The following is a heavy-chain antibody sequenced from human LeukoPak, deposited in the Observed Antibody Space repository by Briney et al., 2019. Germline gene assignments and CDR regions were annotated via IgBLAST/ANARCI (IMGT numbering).Heavy chain of an antibody. D-gene: IGHD5-24*01. CDR2: IKQDGSEK. V-gene: IGHV3-7*01. CDR1: GFTFSSYW. J-gene: IGHJ4*02. Sequence: GGSLRLPCAASGFTFSSYWKSWVRQAPGKGLEGVANIKQDGSEKYYVDSVKGRFTISRDNAKNSLYLQMNSLRAEDTAVYYCARDLTEGWLQSERAFDYWGQGTLVTVSS. CDR3: ARDLTEGWLQSERAFDY.